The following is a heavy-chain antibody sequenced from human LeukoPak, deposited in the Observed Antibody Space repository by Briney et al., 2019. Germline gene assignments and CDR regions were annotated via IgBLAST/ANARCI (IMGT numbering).Heavy chain of an antibody. CDR1: GGSTSSGDYY. Sequence: SETLSLTCTVSGGSTSSGDYYWSWIRQPPGKGLEWIGYIYYSGSTNYNPSLKSRVTISVDTSKNQFSLKLSSVTAADTAVYYCASGYYYDSNGMDVWGQGTTVTVSS. CDR2: IYYSGST. V-gene: IGHV4-30-4*01. D-gene: IGHD3-22*01. J-gene: IGHJ6*02. CDR3: ASGYYYDSNGMDV.